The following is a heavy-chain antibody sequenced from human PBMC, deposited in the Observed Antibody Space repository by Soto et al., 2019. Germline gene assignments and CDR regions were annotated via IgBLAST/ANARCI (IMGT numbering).Heavy chain of an antibody. CDR1: GFTFSGSA. V-gene: IGHV3-73*01. Sequence: PGGSLRISCAASGFTFSGSAMHWVLQASGKGLEWVCRIRSKANSYATAYAASVKGRFTISRDDSKNTAYLQMNSLKTEDTAVYYCTTDLAYCGGDCYWYFDLWGRGTLVTVSS. CDR2: IRSKANSYAT. D-gene: IGHD2-21*02. J-gene: IGHJ2*01. CDR3: TTDLAYCGGDCYWYFDL.